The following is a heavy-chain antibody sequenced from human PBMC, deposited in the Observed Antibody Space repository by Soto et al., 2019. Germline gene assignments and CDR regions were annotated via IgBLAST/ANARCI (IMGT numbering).Heavy chain of an antibody. D-gene: IGHD5-18*01. Sequence: GGSLRLSCAASGFTFSGYGMHWVRQAPGKGLEWVAVIWYDGSNKYYADSVKGRFTISRDNSKNTLYLQMNSLRAEDTAVYYCARAAVDTAMVLYYYGMDVWGQGTTVTVSS. J-gene: IGHJ6*02. V-gene: IGHV3-33*01. CDR2: IWYDGSNK. CDR3: ARAAVDTAMVLYYYGMDV. CDR1: GFTFSGYG.